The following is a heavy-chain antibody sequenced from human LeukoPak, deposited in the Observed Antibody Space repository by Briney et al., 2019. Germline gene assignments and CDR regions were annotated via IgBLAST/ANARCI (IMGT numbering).Heavy chain of an antibody. Sequence: GGSLRLSCAASGFTFSNYAMSWVRQAPGKGLEWVSAISGSGAYTYYADSVKGRLTISRDNSKNTLYLQMNSLRAEDTAVYYCARGPEGYYFDYWGQGTLVTVSS. J-gene: IGHJ4*02. V-gene: IGHV3-23*01. CDR3: ARGPEGYYFDY. CDR1: GFTFSNYA. CDR2: ISGSGAYT.